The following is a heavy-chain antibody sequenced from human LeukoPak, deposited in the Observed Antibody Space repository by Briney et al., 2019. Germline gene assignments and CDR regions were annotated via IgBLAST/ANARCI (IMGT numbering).Heavy chain of an antibody. CDR3: ARGGVAAAKSTGYFQH. J-gene: IGHJ1*01. D-gene: IGHD6-13*01. CDR1: GGSFSGYY. V-gene: IGHV4-34*01. CDR2: INHSGST. Sequence: SETLSLTCAVYGGSFSGYYWSWIRQPPGKGLEWIGEINHSGSTNYNPSLKSRVTISVDTSKNQFSLKLSSVTAADTAVYYCARGGVAAAKSTGYFQHWGQGTLVTVSS.